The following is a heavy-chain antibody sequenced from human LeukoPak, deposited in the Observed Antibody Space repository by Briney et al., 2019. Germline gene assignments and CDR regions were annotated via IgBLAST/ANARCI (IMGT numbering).Heavy chain of an antibody. V-gene: IGHV3-11*01. CDR3: ASVHYYGMEV. CDR2: ISSSGRII. D-gene: IGHD2-8*01. CDR1: GFTFSDYY. Sequence: GGSLRLSCAASGFTFSDYYMSWIRQAPGKGLEWVSYISSSGRIIYYADSVKGRFTISRDNAKNSLFLQMNSLRAEDTAVYYCASVHYYGMEVWGQGTTVTVSS. J-gene: IGHJ6*02.